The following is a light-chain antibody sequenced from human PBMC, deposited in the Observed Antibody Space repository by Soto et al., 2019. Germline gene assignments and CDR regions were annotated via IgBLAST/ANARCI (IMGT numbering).Light chain of an antibody. J-gene: IGLJ1*01. CDR2: DVS. CDR3: SSYTGSSTPYV. CDR1: SSDIGSYNY. V-gene: IGLV2-14*01. Sequence: QSALTQPASVSGSPGQSITISCTGTSSDIGSYNYVSWYQQHPGKAPKLMIYDVSNRPSGVSNRFSGSKSGNTASLTISGLQAEDEADYYCSSYTGSSTPYVFGAGTK.